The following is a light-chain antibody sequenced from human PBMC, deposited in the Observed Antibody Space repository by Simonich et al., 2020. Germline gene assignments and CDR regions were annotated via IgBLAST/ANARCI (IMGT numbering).Light chain of an antibody. CDR3: SSYTSSSTWV. V-gene: IGLV2-14*02. J-gene: IGLJ3*02. CDR1: SSDVGSYNL. Sequence: QSALPQPASVSGSPGQSITISCTGTSSDVGSYNLVSWYQQNPGKAPKLMVYEGSKPPSGVSNRFSGSKSGNTASLTIAGLQAEDEADYYCSSYTSSSTWVFGGGTKLTVL. CDR2: EGS.